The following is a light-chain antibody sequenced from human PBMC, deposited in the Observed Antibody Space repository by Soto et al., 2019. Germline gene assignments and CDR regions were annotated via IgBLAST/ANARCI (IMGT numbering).Light chain of an antibody. Sequence: DIQMTQSPSSLSASVGDRVTITCRASRNINNYLNWYQQRPGKAPKLPIYGASNLQSGVSARFSGSGSGTDFTLTITSLQPEDSATYYCQQSYSIPPITFGGGTKVDIK. CDR3: QQSYSIPPIT. CDR2: GAS. J-gene: IGKJ4*01. V-gene: IGKV1-39*01. CDR1: RNINNY.